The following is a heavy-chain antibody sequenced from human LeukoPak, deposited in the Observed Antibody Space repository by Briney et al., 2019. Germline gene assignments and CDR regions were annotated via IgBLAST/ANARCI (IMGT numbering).Heavy chain of an antibody. D-gene: IGHD6-19*01. CDR1: GFTFSSYG. CDR3: ARDGSGWYYYYMDV. CDR2: ISGSGGST. V-gene: IGHV3-23*01. J-gene: IGHJ6*03. Sequence: PGGSLRLSCAASGFTFSSYGMSWVRPAPGKGLESVSAISGSGGSTYYADSVKGRFTISRDNAKNSLYLQMNSLRAEDTAVYYCARDGSGWYYYYMDVWGKGTTVTISS.